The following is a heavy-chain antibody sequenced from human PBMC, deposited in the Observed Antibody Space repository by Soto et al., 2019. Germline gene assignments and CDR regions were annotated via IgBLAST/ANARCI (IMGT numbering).Heavy chain of an antibody. CDR1: GFTFSDFS. CDR3: ANNLSSGSDY. V-gene: IGHV3-66*02. Sequence: PGGSLRLSCAASGFTFSDFSMSWVRQAPGKGLEWVSVIYSCGSTYYADSVKGRFTISRDNSKNTLYLQMNSLRAEDTAVYYCANNLSSGSDYWGQGTLVTVSS. CDR2: IYSCGST. J-gene: IGHJ4*02. D-gene: IGHD6-19*01.